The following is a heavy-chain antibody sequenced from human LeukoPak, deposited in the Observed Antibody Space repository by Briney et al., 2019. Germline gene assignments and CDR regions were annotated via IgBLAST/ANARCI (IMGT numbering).Heavy chain of an antibody. J-gene: IGHJ6*02. CDR2: MSGGGAHT. CDR3: ARVGHTWNDVEDYYYYYGMDV. CDR1: GFTFSSYA. D-gene: IGHD1-1*01. Sequence: GGSLRLSCAASGFTFSSYAMSWVRQAPGKGLEWVSVMSGGGAHTYYSDSVKGRFTIPRDNSKNTLYLQMNSLRAEDTAVYYCARVGHTWNDVEDYYYYYGMDVWGQGTTVTVSS. V-gene: IGHV3-23*01.